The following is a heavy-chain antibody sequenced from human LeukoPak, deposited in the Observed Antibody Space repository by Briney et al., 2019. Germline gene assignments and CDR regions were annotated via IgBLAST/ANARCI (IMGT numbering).Heavy chain of an antibody. CDR3: AHVFAPTFRPMAYSSSWHGDY. CDR2: INHSGST. CDR1: GGSFSGYY. J-gene: IGHJ4*02. D-gene: IGHD6-13*01. V-gene: IGHV4-34*01. Sequence: RASETLSLTCAVYGGSFSGYYWSWIRQPPGKGREWIGEINHSGSTNYNPSLKSRVTISVDTSKNQFSLKLSSVTAADTAVYYCAHVFAPTFRPMAYSSSWHGDYWGQGTLVTVSS.